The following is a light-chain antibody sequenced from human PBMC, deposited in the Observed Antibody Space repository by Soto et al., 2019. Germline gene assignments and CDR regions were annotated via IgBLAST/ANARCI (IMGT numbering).Light chain of an antibody. CDR3: QQYGSSVYT. V-gene: IGKV3-20*01. J-gene: IGKJ2*01. CDR2: GAS. CDR1: QSVINSY. Sequence: ETVLTQSPGTLSLSPGERATLSCRASQSVINSYLAWYQQTPDQAPRLLIYGASTRATGIPDRFSGSGSGTDFTLTISRLEPEDFAVYYCQQYGSSVYTFGQGTKLEIK.